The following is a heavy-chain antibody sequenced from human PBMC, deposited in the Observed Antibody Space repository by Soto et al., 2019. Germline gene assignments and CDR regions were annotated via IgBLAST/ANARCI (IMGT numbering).Heavy chain of an antibody. Sequence: QVQLVESGGGVVQPGRSLRLSCAASGFTFNRHAIHWVRQAPGKGLEWVALIWYDGSNRNYVDSVMGRFTISRDSSKNTVYLQMNSLRVEDTAIYFCARDTDNGLDYWGQGTLVTVSS. CDR1: GFTFNRHA. J-gene: IGHJ4*02. V-gene: IGHV3-33*01. CDR3: ARDTDNGLDY. D-gene: IGHD1-1*01. CDR2: IWYDGSNR.